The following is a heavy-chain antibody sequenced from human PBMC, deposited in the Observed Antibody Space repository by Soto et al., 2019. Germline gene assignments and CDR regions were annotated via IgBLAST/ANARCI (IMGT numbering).Heavy chain of an antibody. V-gene: IGHV1-46*01. Sequence: SVKVSCKASGYTFTSHYIHWVRQAPGQGLEWMGIINSSGGDTTYAQQFQGRVTMTRDTSTRTVYMELSSLRSEDTAVYYCARGGCGGECSFDYWGQGTLVTVSS. CDR2: INSSGGDT. D-gene: IGHD2-21*01. J-gene: IGHJ4*02. CDR3: ARGGCGGECSFDY. CDR1: GYTFTSHY.